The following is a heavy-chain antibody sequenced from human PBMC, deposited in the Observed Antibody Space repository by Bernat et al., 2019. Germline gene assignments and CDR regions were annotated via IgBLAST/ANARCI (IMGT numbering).Heavy chain of an antibody. D-gene: IGHD3-3*01. CDR2: ISYDGSNK. J-gene: IGHJ6*02. CDR3: ARDPGDDFWSGYLYYYYGMDV. CDR1: GFTFSSYA. V-gene: IGHV3-30-3*01. Sequence: QVQLVESGGGVVQPGRSLRLSCAASGFTFSSYAMHWVRQAPGKGLEWVAVISYDGSNKYYADSVKGRFTISRDNSKNTLYLQMNSLRAEDTAVYYCARDPGDDFWSGYLYYYYGMDVWGQGTTVTVSS.